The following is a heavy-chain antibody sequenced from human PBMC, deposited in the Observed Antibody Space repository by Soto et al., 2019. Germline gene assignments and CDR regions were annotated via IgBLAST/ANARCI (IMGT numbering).Heavy chain of an antibody. V-gene: IGHV1-18*01. CDR1: GYTFTSYG. CDR3: ARRGMESRYFDWLSRNDAFDI. CDR2: ISAYNGNT. J-gene: IGHJ3*02. Sequence: ASVKVSCKASGYTFTSYGISWVRQAPGQGLEWMGWISAYNGNTNYAQKLQGRVTMTTDTSTSTAYMELRSLRSDDTAVYYCARRGMESRYFDWLSRNDAFDIWGQGTMVTVSS. D-gene: IGHD3-9*01.